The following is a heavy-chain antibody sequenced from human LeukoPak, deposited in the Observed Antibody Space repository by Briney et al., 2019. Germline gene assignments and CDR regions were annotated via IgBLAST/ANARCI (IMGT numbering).Heavy chain of an antibody. CDR1: GFTFSSYA. Sequence: PGGSLRLSCSASGFTFSSYAMHWVRQAPGKGLEYVSAISSYGISTYYADSVKGRFTISRDNSKNTLYLQMSSLRAEDAAVYYCGWVVPAVRDVWGQGTTVTVSS. CDR3: GWVVPAVRDV. CDR2: ISSYGIST. D-gene: IGHD2-2*01. J-gene: IGHJ6*02. V-gene: IGHV3-64D*09.